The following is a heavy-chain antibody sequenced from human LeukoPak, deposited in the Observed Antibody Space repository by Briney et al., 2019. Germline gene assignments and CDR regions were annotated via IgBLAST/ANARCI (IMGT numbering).Heavy chain of an antibody. D-gene: IGHD6-19*01. J-gene: IGHJ5*02. CDR1: GGSISSRSYY. CDR2: IYYSGTS. CDR3: ARDTPAVAGLPSNWFDP. V-gene: IGHV4-39*07. Sequence: SETLSLTCTVSGGSISSRSYYWGWIRQPPGKGLEWIASIYYSGTSYYNPSLKSRVTISVDTSKNQFSLKLSSVTAADTAVYYCARDTPAVAGLPSNWFDPWGQGTLVTVSS.